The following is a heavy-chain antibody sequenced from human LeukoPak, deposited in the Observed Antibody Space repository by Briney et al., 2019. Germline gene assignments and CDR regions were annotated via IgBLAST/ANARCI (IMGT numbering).Heavy chain of an antibody. CDR2: IIPIFGTA. CDR3: ARDLPYYYDSSGYMPDAFDI. Sequence: SVKVSCKASGGTFSSYAISWVRQAPGQGLEWMGGIIPIFGTANYAQKFQGRVTMTTDTSTSTAYMELRSLRSDDTAVYYCARDLPYYYDSSGYMPDAFDIWGQGTMVTVSS. CDR1: GGTFSSYA. V-gene: IGHV1-69*05. J-gene: IGHJ3*02. D-gene: IGHD3-22*01.